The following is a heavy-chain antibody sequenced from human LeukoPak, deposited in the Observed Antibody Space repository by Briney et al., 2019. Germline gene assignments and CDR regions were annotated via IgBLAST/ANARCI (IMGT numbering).Heavy chain of an antibody. D-gene: IGHD1-26*01. Sequence: GGSLRLSCAASGFTFSSYAMSWVRQAPGKGLEWVSGISGSGISTYYADSVKGRFTISRDNSKNTLYLQMNSLRAEDTAVYYCAKDRGSYYYGMDVWGQGTTVTVSS. V-gene: IGHV3-23*01. CDR3: AKDRGSYYYGMDV. CDR1: GFTFSSYA. J-gene: IGHJ6*02. CDR2: ISGSGIST.